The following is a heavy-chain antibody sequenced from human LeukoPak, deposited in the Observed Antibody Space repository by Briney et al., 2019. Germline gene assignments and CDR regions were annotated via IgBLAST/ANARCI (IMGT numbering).Heavy chain of an antibody. Sequence: SETLSLTCTVSGGSISSSSYYWGWIRQPPGKGLEWIGSIYYSGSTYYNPSLKSRVTISVDTSKNQFSLKLSSVTAADTAVYYCARGGRYNWNYIDYWGQGTLVTVSS. CDR3: ARGGRYNWNYIDY. CDR2: IYYSGST. V-gene: IGHV4-39*07. CDR1: GGSISSSSYY. J-gene: IGHJ4*02. D-gene: IGHD1-20*01.